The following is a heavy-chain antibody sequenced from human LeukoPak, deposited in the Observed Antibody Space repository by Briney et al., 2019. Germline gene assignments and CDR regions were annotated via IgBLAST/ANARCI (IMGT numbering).Heavy chain of an antibody. V-gene: IGHV4-34*01. CDR1: GGSFSGYY. Sequence: SETLSLTCAVYGGSFSGYYWSWIRQPPGKGLEWIGEINHSGSTNYNPSLKSRVTISVDTSKNQFSLKLSSVTAADTAVYYCARRGWRLGYCSSTSCSSRGGWFDPWGQGTLVTVSS. D-gene: IGHD2-2*01. CDR3: ARRGWRLGYCSSTSCSSRGGWFDP. J-gene: IGHJ5*02. CDR2: INHSGST.